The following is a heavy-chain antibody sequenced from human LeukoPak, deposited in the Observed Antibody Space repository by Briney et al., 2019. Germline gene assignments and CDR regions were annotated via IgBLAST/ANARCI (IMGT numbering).Heavy chain of an antibody. CDR3: TRVLIFDIPEDYYYYMDV. CDR2: IRSKAYGGTT. V-gene: IGHV3-49*04. Sequence: GGSLRLSCAASGFTFSSYAMSWVRQAPGKGLEWVGFIRSKAYGGTTEYAASVKGRFTISRDDSKSIAYLQMNSLKTEDTAVYYCTRVLIFDIPEDYYYYMDVWGKGTTVTISS. D-gene: IGHD3-9*01. J-gene: IGHJ6*03. CDR1: GFTFSSYA.